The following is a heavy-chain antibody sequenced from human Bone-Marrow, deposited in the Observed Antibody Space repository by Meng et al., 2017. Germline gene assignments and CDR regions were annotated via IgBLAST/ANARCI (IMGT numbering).Heavy chain of an antibody. CDR1: GFPVSSNY. V-gene: IGHV3-53*01. CDR2: INSGGST. D-gene: IGHD6-13*01. CDR3: ARLLGGSSWYPHHYYYYYGMDV. Sequence: GESLKISCAASGFPVSSNYMSWVRQAPGQGLEWVSVINSGGSTYYADSVKGRFTISRDNSKNTLYLQMNSLRAEDTAVYYCARLLGGSSWYPHHYYYYYGMDVWGQGTTVTVSS. J-gene: IGHJ6*02.